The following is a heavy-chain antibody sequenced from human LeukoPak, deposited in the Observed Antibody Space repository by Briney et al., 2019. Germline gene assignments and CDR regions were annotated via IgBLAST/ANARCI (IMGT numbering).Heavy chain of an antibody. CDR3: ARFGVNYGMDV. D-gene: IGHD3-16*01. J-gene: IGHJ6*02. CDR2: IKPDGSEK. CDR1: GFTFSSFW. V-gene: IGHV3-7*04. Sequence: PGRFLRLSCAASGFTFSSFWMSWVRQTPGKGLEWVANIKPDGSEKEYVDYLKGRFTISRDNAENSLYLQVNSLRVEDTAVYYCARFGVNYGMDVWGQGTTVTVSS.